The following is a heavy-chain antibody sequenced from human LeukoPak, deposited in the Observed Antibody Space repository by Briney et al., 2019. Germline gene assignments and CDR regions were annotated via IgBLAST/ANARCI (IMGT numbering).Heavy chain of an antibody. CDR3: ARRAYCGGDCYSGWFDP. CDR1: GFTFSSYW. Sequence: GGSLRLSCAASGFTFSSYWMSWVRQAPGKGLEWVANIKQDGSEKYYVDSVKGRFTISRDNAKNSLYLQMNSLRAEDTAVYYCARRAYCGGDCYSGWFDPWGQGTLVTVSS. V-gene: IGHV3-7*01. CDR2: IKQDGSEK. J-gene: IGHJ5*02. D-gene: IGHD2-21*02.